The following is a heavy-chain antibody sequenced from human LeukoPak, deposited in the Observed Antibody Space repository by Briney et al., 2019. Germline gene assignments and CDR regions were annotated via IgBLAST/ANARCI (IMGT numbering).Heavy chain of an antibody. J-gene: IGHJ4*02. D-gene: IGHD3-9*01. Sequence: PGGSLRLSCAASGFTFSNYAMGWVRQAPGTGLEWVSVTSSSGGSTYYADSVKGRFTISRDNSKNTLYLQMNSLRANDTAVYYCAKDSRTGYYYFDYWGQGTLVTVSS. CDR3: AKDSRTGYYYFDY. V-gene: IGHV3-23*01. CDR1: GFTFSNYA. CDR2: TSSSGGST.